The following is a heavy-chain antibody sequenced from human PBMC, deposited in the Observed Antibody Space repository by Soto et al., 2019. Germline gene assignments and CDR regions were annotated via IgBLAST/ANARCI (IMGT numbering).Heavy chain of an antibody. CDR3: ASKQLVLGDGFDI. Sequence: SGGSLRLSCAASGFTFSDYYMSWIRQAPGKGLEWVSYISSSGSTIYYADSVKGRFTISRDNAKNSLYLQMNSLRAEDTAVYYCASKQLVLGDGFDIWGQGTMVTVSS. V-gene: IGHV3-11*01. CDR2: ISSSGSTI. CDR1: GFTFSDYY. D-gene: IGHD6-13*01. J-gene: IGHJ3*02.